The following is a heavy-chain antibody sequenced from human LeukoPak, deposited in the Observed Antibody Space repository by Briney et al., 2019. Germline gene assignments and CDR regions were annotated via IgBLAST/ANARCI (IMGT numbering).Heavy chain of an antibody. J-gene: IGHJ6*03. V-gene: IGHV1-2*02. Sequence: ASVTVSFKASGYSLTGYYMHWVRQAPGQGLEWMGWINLNSGGTNYPQKFQDRVTMTRDTSISTAYMELSRLRSKDTAVYYCARGGYSYVYYYYYYMDVWGKGTTVTVSS. CDR3: ARGGYSYVYYYYYYMDV. CDR2: INLNSGGT. CDR1: GYSLTGYY. D-gene: IGHD5-18*01.